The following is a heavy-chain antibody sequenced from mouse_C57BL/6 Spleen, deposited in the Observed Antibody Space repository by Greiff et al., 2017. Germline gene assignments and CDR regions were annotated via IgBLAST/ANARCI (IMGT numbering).Heavy chain of an antibody. V-gene: IGHV1-64*01. J-gene: IGHJ2*01. CDR3: ANYYDYDGGDY. CDR1: GYTFTSYW. Sequence: QVQLQQPGAELVKPGASVKLSCKASGYTFTSYWMHWVKQRPGQGLEWIGMINPNSGSTNYNEKFKSKATLTVDKSYSTAYMQHISLTSEDSAVYYCANYYDYDGGDYWGQGTTLTVSS. D-gene: IGHD2-4*01. CDR2: INPNSGST.